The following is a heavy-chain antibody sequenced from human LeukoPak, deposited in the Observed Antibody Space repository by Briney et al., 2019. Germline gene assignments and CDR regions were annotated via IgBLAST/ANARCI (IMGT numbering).Heavy chain of an antibody. D-gene: IGHD3-22*01. J-gene: IGHJ2*01. CDR2: IHSSGNT. Sequence: PSETLSLTCAVSGGSISSYYWSWIRIRQPAGKGLEWIGRIHSSGNTNYNPSLKGRVTMSVDTSKNQFSLSLTSVTAADTAVYYCARGNSSGYYYLRTYWYFDLWGRGTLVTVSS. V-gene: IGHV4-4*07. CDR3: ARGNSSGYYYLRTYWYFDL. CDR1: GGSISSYY.